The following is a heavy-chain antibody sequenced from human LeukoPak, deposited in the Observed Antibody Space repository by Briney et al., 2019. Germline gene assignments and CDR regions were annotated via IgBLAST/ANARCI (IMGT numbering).Heavy chain of an antibody. CDR1: GFTFDDYA. J-gene: IGHJ4*02. CDR3: AKGVEWYSSSWYGFDY. CDR2: ISWNSGSI. Sequence: PGGSLRLSCAASGFTFDDYAMHWVRQAPGKGLEWVSGISWNSGSIGYADSVKGRFTISRDNAKNSLYLQMNSLRAEDTALYYCAKGVEWYSSSWYGFDYWGQGTLVTASS. V-gene: IGHV3-9*01. D-gene: IGHD6-13*01.